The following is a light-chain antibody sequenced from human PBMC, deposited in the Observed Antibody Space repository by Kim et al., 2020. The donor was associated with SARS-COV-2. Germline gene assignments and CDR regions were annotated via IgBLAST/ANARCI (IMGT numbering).Light chain of an antibody. Sequence: QSALTQPASVSGSPGQSITISCTGTSSDIGAYNYVSWCQQHPGKAPKLMIFHVSKRPSGVSSRFSGSKSANTASLTISGLQPEDEADYHCSAFTTSDAWIFGGGTKVTVL. CDR3: SAFTTSDAWI. V-gene: IGLV2-14*01. J-gene: IGLJ2*01. CDR2: HVS. CDR1: SSDIGAYNY.